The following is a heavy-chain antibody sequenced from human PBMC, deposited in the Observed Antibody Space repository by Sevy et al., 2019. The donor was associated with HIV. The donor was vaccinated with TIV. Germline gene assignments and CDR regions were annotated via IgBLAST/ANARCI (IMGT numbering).Heavy chain of an antibody. CDR2: IWYDGSNK. D-gene: IGHD3-16*01. Sequence: GGSLRLSCAASGFSLSGYGMHWVRQAPGKGLEWVAIIWYDGSNKYYTESVKGRFTISRDNSKNMLYLQMNGLRAEDTAVYYCARDKLQTTGSLGDYYYGLDVWGKGTRVTVSS. J-gene: IGHJ6*04. CDR3: ARDKLQTTGSLGDYYYGLDV. CDR1: GFSLSGYG. V-gene: IGHV3-33*01.